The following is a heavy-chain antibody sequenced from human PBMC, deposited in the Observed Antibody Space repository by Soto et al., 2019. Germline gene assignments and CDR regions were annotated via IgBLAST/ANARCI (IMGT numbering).Heavy chain of an antibody. D-gene: IGHD6-19*01. J-gene: IGHJ4*02. CDR3: AKDASRTSGWYYFDY. CDR1: GFTFSILA. V-gene: IGHV3-23*01. Sequence: GGSLRLSCAASGFTFSILAMGWVRQAPGKGLEWVSVIDYTGGTTYYTDSVKGRFIISRDNSKKMLYLQMNSLRAEDTAVYYCAKDASRTSGWYYFDYWGQGALVTVS. CDR2: IDYTGGTT.